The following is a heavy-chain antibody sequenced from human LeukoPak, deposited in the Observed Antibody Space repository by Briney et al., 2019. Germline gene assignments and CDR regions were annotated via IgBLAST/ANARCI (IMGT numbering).Heavy chain of an antibody. J-gene: IGHJ4*02. Sequence: SETLSLTCTGSGGSISSYYWSWIRRPPGEGLEWIGFICYSGSTNQNPSLKSRVTMSVDTSKNQFFLRLSSVTAADTAVYYCASAAAMVTHSFDYWGQGTLVTVSS. V-gene: IGHV4-59*08. D-gene: IGHD5-18*01. CDR1: GGSISSYY. CDR2: ICYSGST. CDR3: ASAAAMVTHSFDY.